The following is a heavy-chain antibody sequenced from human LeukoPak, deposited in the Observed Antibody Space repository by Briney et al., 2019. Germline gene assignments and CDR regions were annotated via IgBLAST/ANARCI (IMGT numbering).Heavy chain of an antibody. J-gene: IGHJ5*02. CDR1: GYTFTGYY. D-gene: IGHD3-9*01. V-gene: IGHV1-2*02. CDR3: AREVLGYDILTGYSPFWFDP. Sequence: ASVKVSCKASGYTFTGYYLHWVRQAPGQGLEWMGWINPNSGGTNYAQKFQGRVTMTRDTSISTAYMELSRLRSDDTAVYYCAREVLGYDILTGYSPFWFDPWGQGTLVTVSS. CDR2: INPNSGGT.